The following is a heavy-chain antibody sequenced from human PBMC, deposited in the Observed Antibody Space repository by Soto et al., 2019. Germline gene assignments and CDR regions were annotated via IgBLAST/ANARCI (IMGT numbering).Heavy chain of an antibody. V-gene: IGHV4-34*01. CDR1: GGSFSGYY. J-gene: IGHJ4*02. Sequence: SETLSLTCAVYGGSFSGYYWSWIRQPPGKGLEWIGEINHSGSTNYNPSLKSRVTISVDTSKNQFSLKLSSVTAADTAVYYCARGLEDIVVVPAAPRETSFDYWGQGTLVT. CDR3: ARGLEDIVVVPAAPRETSFDY. D-gene: IGHD2-2*01. CDR2: INHSGST.